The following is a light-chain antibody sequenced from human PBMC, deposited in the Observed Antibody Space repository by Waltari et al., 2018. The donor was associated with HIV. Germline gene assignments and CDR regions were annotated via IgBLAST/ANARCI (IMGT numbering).Light chain of an antibody. V-gene: IGKV3-11*01. CDR3: HQRSTWPPT. CDR1: QSVATY. CDR2: DSS. Sequence: DIVLTQSPGPLSLSPGERATLSCRASQSVATYLAWYHQKPGQAPRLLIYDSSNRAAGIPARFSGSGSGTDFTLTISSLEPEDFAVYYCHQRSTWPPTFGQGTKV. J-gene: IGKJ2*01.